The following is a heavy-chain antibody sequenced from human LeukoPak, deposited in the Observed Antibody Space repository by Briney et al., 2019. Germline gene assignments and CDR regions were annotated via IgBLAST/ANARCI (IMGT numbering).Heavy chain of an antibody. J-gene: IGHJ5*02. CDR3: ARSWVTIFGVVVNWFDP. Sequence: PSETLSLTCTVSGGSISSYYWSWIRQPPGKGLEWIGYIYYSGSTNYNPSLKSRVTISVDTSKNQFSLKLSSVTAADTAVYYCARSWVTIFGVVVNWFDPGGQGTLVTVSS. CDR2: IYYSGST. D-gene: IGHD3-3*01. CDR1: GGSISSYY. V-gene: IGHV4-59*01.